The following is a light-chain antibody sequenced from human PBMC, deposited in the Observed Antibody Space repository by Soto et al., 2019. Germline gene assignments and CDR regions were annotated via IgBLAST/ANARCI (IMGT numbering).Light chain of an antibody. CDR3: SSKTSSRTPFV. CDR2: GVS. J-gene: IGLJ1*01. Sequence: QSALTQPASVSGSPGQSITISCSGTISDFVVYNYVSWYQQHPGKAPKLMLYGVSKRPSGVSNRFSGSKSGNTASLTISGLQAEDEADYYCSSKTSSRTPFVFGTGTKLTVL. CDR1: ISDFVVYNY. V-gene: IGLV2-14*01.